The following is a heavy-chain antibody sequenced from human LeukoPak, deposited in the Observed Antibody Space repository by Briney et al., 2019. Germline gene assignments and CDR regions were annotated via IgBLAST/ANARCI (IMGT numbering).Heavy chain of an antibody. V-gene: IGHV1-18*01. J-gene: IGHJ4*02. CDR2: IHAYNGNT. CDR3: ASCHGSGSYSTGKCDFDY. Sequence: ASVKVSCNASGYTFTIYDINWVRQAPGQGLEWVGCIHAYNGNTNYAQKLQVRVTMTTDTSTSTAYMELRSLRRDDTAVYYCASCHGSGSYSTGKCDFDYWGQGTLVTVSS. CDR1: GYTFTIYD. D-gene: IGHD3-10*01.